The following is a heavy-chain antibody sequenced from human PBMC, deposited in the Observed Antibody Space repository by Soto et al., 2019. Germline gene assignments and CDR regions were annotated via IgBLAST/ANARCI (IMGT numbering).Heavy chain of an antibody. CDR3: ASGRGRYFYYGMDV. Sequence: EVQLLESGGGLVQPGGSLRLSCAASGFTFSSYAITWVRQAPGKGLEWVSVISGSGDITYYADSVKGRFTISRDNSKNTLYLQMNSLRAEDTAVYYCASGRGRYFYYGMDVWGQGTTVTVSS. J-gene: IGHJ6*02. V-gene: IGHV3-23*01. CDR1: GFTFSSYA. CDR2: ISGSGDIT. D-gene: IGHD1-26*01.